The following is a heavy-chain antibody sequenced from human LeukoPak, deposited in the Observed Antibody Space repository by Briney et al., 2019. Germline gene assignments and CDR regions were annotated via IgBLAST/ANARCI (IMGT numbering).Heavy chain of an antibody. CDR3: ARSFNTGANGGAAY. CDR2: INPNSGGA. V-gene: IGHV1-2*02. J-gene: IGHJ4*02. D-gene: IGHD1-7*01. Sequence: ASVKVSCKAFGYTFTAYHIHWVRQAPGQGLEYMGCINPNSGGANYAEKFQGRITMTSDASITTAYMELSRLRSDDTAMFYCARSFNTGANGGAAYWGQGTLVTVSS. CDR1: GYTFTAYH.